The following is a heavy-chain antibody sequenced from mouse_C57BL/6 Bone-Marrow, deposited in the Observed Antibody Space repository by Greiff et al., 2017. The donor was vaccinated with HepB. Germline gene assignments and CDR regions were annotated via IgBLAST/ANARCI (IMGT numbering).Heavy chain of an antibody. CDR1: GYTFTDYY. Sequence: EVKLMESGPVLVKPGASVKMSCKASGYTFTDYYMNWVKQSHGKSLEWIGVINPYNGGTSYNQKFKGKATLTVDKSSSTAYMELNSLTSEDSAVYYCAREGYYFDYWGQGTTLTVSS. CDR2: INPYNGGT. CDR3: AREGYYFDY. V-gene: IGHV1-19*01. J-gene: IGHJ2*01.